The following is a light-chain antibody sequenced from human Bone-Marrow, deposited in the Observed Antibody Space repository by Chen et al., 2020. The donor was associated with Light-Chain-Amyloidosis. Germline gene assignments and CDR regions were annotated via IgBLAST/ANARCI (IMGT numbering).Light chain of an antibody. V-gene: IGLV3-21*02. Sequence: SYVLTQSSSVSVAPGQTATIACGGNNIGSTSVHWYQQTPGQAPLLVVYDDSDRPSGIPERWSGSNSGNTATLTISRVEAGDEADYYCQVWDSSSDRPVFGGGTKLTVL. CDR3: QVWDSSSDRPV. CDR1: NIGSTS. CDR2: DDS. J-gene: IGLJ3*02.